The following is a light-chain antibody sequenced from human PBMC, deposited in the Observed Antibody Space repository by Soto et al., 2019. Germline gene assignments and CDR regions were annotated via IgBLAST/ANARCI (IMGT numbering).Light chain of an antibody. CDR2: DAS. CDR3: QQYKTYSGT. J-gene: IGKJ1*01. Sequence: DIQMTQSPSTLSASVGDRVTITCRASESIRDWLAWYQQKPGTVPKLLIYDASILESGVPSRFSGSGSGTEFTLTISSRQPDDFATYYCQQYKTYSGTFGQGTRVEIK. CDR1: ESIRDW. V-gene: IGKV1-5*01.